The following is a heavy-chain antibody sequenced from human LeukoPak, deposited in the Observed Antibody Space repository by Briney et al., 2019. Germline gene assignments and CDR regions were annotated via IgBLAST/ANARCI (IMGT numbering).Heavy chain of an antibody. J-gene: IGHJ4*02. Sequence: GGSLRLSCAASGFTFSSYAMSWVRQAPGKGLEWVSAISGSGGSTYFADSVKGRFTISRDNSKNTLYLQLNSLRAEDTAVYYCAKGVTSGSDFDYWGQGTLVTVSS. CDR3: AKGVTSGSDFDY. CDR2: ISGSGGST. V-gene: IGHV3-23*01. CDR1: GFTFSSYA. D-gene: IGHD3-22*01.